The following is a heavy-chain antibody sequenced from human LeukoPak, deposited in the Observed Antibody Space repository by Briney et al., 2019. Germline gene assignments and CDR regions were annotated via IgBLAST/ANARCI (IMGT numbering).Heavy chain of an antibody. CDR1: GFTFSSSA. CDR3: ARVGAAFFDY. D-gene: IGHD1-26*01. Sequence: GGSLRLSCAASGFTFSSSAMHWVRQAPGKGLELVSDMSGSGGSTYYADSVKGRFTISRDNAKNSLYLQMNSLRAEDTAVYYCARVGAAFFDYWGQGTLVTVSS. V-gene: IGHV3-48*04. CDR2: MSGSGGST. J-gene: IGHJ4*02.